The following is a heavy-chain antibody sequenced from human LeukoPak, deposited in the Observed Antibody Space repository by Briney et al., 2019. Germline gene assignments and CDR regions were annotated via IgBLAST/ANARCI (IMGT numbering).Heavy chain of an antibody. J-gene: IGHJ4*02. Sequence: ASVKVSCKASGYTFTGYYMHWVRQAPGQGLEWMGWINPNSGGTNYAQKFQGRVTMTRDTSISTAYLQWSSLKASDTAMYYCASSTNLWSPLDYWGQGTLVTVSS. V-gene: IGHV1-2*02. CDR1: GYTFTGYY. D-gene: IGHD2-8*01. CDR3: ASSTNLWSPLDY. CDR2: INPNSGGT.